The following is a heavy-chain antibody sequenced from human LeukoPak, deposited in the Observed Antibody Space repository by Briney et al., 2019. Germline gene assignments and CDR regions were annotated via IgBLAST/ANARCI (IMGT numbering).Heavy chain of an antibody. D-gene: IGHD3-16*01. J-gene: IGHJ6*03. CDR3: ARVKDPGGYYYYYMDV. Sequence: PSETLSLTCTVSGGSISSYYWSWIRQPAGKGLEWIGRIYTSGSTNYNPSLKSRVTMSVDTSKNQFSLKLSSVTAADTAMYYCARVKDPGGYYYYYMDVWGKGTTVTVSS. V-gene: IGHV4-4*07. CDR1: GGSISSYY. CDR2: IYTSGST.